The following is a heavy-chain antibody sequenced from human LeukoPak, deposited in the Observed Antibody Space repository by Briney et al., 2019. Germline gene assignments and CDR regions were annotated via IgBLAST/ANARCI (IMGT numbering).Heavy chain of an antibody. CDR1: GGTFSSYA. CDR3: ARDGGYNSRGAFDI. Sequence: SVKVSFKASGGTFSSYAISWVRQAPGQGLEWMGGIIPIFGTANYAQKFQGRVTITADKSTSTAYMELSSLRSEDTAVYYCARDGGYNSRGAFDIWGQGTMVTVSS. CDR2: IIPIFGTA. D-gene: IGHD5-24*01. J-gene: IGHJ3*02. V-gene: IGHV1-69*06.